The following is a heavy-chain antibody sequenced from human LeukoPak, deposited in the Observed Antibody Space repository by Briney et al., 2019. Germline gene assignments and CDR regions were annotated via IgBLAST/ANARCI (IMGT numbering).Heavy chain of an antibody. Sequence: ASVKVSCKASGYTFTSYYMHWVRQAPGQGLEWMGIINPSGGSTSYAQKFQGRVTMTRDMSTSTVYMELGSLRSEDTAVYYCAREGGPTTFWFDPWGQGTLVTVSS. D-gene: IGHD1-26*01. CDR3: AREGGPTTFWFDP. CDR2: INPSGGST. CDR1: GYTFTSYY. J-gene: IGHJ5*02. V-gene: IGHV1-46*01.